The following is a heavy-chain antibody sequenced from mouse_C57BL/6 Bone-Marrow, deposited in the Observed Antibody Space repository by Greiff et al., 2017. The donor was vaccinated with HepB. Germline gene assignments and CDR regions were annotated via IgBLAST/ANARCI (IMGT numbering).Heavy chain of an antibody. J-gene: IGHJ2*01. V-gene: IGHV2-2*01. CDR1: GFSLTSYG. CDR2: IWSGGST. Sequence: VLLVESGPGLVQPSQSLSITCTVSGFSLTSYGVHWVRQSPGKGLEWLGVIWSGGSTDYNEAFISRLSISKDNSKSQVFFKMNSLQADDTAIDYCSRKGSYVGYYFDYWGQGTTLTVSS. D-gene: IGHD1-1*02. CDR3: SRKGSYVGYYFDY.